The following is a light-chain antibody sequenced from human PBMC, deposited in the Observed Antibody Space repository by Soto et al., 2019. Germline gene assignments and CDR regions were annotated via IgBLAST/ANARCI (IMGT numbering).Light chain of an antibody. CDR2: GAS. Sequence: EIVLTQSPATLSLSPGERATLSCRASQSVNDHLAWYQQKPGQAPRLLIYGASNRATGIPVRFSGSGSGTDFTLTISSLEPEDFAVYYCQHRGRWPRTFGQGTKLEIK. J-gene: IGKJ2*01. CDR3: QHRGRWPRT. V-gene: IGKV3-11*01. CDR1: QSVNDH.